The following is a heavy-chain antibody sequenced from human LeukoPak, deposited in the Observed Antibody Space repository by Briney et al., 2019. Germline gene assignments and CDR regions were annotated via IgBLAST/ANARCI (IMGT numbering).Heavy chain of an antibody. CDR2: INHSGST. J-gene: IGHJ3*02. V-gene: IGHV4-34*01. CDR3: ARRPRRVFGVVSRAFDI. Sequence: SETLSLTCAVYGGSFSGYYWSWIRQPPGKGLEWIGEINHSGSTNYNPSLKSRVTISVDTSKNQFSLKLSSVTAADTAVYYCARRPRRVFGVVSRAFDIWGQGTMVTVSS. D-gene: IGHD3-3*01. CDR1: GGSFSGYY.